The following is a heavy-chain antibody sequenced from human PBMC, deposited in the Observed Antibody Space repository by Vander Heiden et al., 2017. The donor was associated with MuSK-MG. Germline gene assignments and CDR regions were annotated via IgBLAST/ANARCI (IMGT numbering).Heavy chain of an antibody. CDR1: GYTFTSYY. Sequence: QVQLVQSGAEVKKPGASVKVSCKASGYTFTSYYMHGVRQAPGQGREWMGIINPRGGSTSYAQKFQCRVTMTRDTSTSTVYMELSSLRSEDTAVYYCARAAYSRGSTHHAFDIWGQGTMGNVAS. J-gene: IGHJ3*02. V-gene: IGHV1-46*01. CDR3: ARAAYSRGSTHHAFDI. CDR2: INPRGGST. D-gene: IGHD6-13*01.